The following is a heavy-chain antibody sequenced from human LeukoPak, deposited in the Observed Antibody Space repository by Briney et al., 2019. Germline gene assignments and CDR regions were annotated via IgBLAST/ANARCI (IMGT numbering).Heavy chain of an antibody. D-gene: IGHD3-9*01. CDR2: IYYSGST. J-gene: IGHJ4*02. V-gene: IGHV4-30-4*01. CDR1: SGSISSGDYY. Sequence: SETLSLTCSVSSGSISSGDYYWRWIRQPPGKVLEWIGYIYYSGSTYYNPSLKSLVTISVDSSKNQSSPKRRSVAAADTAVYYCARTVFGDFDIWTGSIYYFDYWGRGMLVTVSS. CDR3: ARTVFGDFDIWTGSIYYFDY.